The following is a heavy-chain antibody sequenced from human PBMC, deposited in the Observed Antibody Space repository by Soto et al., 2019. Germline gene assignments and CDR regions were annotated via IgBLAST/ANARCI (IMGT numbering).Heavy chain of an antibody. CDR2: IYYSGST. D-gene: IGHD6-19*01. J-gene: IGHJ4*02. CDR1: GGSISSYY. V-gene: IGHV4-59*01. Sequence: PPETLSLTCTVSGGSISSYYWSWIRQPPGKGLEWIGYIYYSGSTNYNPSLKSRVTISVDTSKNQFSLKLSSVTAADTAVYYCAREVLGGYDYCSGWYQRHTPAHFDYWGQGTLVTVSS. CDR3: AREVLGGYDYCSGWYQRHTPAHFDY.